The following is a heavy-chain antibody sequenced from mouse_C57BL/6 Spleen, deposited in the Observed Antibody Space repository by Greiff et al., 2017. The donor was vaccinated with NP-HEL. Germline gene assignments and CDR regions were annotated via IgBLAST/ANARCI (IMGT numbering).Heavy chain of an antibody. J-gene: IGHJ4*01. CDR2: IWSGGST. V-gene: IGHV2-2*01. D-gene: IGHD1-1*01. Sequence: VKLMESGPGLVQPSQSLSITCTVSGFSLTSYGVHWVRQSPGKGLEWLGVIWSGGSTDYNAAVISRLSISKDNSKSQVFFKMNSLQADDTAIYYCARRGYGRDYAMGYWGQGTSVTVSS. CDR3: ARRGYGRDYAMGY. CDR1: GFSLTSYG.